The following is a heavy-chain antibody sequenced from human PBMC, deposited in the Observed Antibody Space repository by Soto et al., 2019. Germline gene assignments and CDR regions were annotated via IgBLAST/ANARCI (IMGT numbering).Heavy chain of an antibody. CDR2: IHSGGST. CDR1: GFTVSSNC. CDR3: ARGVDYYGSGRRFDP. Sequence: EVQLVETGGGLIQPGGSLRLSCAASGFTVSSNCMTWVRQAPGKGLEWVSVIHSGGSTYYADSVKGRFTISRDNSKNTLYLQMNNLRAEDTAVYYCARGVDYYGSGRRFDPWGQGTLVTVSS. D-gene: IGHD3-10*01. V-gene: IGHV3-53*02. J-gene: IGHJ5*02.